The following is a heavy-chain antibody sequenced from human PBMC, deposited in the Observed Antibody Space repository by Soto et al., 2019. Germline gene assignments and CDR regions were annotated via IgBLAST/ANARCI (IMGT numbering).Heavy chain of an antibody. Sequence: QVQLQESGPGLVKPSETLSLTCTVSGGSVSSGSYYWSWIRQPPGKGLEWIGYIYYSGSTNYNPSLKSRVTISVDTSKNQFSLKLSSVTAADTAVYYCARVAVSRLTYYYDSSGYYSFDYWGQGTLVTVSS. V-gene: IGHV4-61*01. CDR3: ARVAVSRLTYYYDSSGYYSFDY. D-gene: IGHD3-22*01. CDR2: IYYSGST. J-gene: IGHJ4*02. CDR1: GGSVSSGSYY.